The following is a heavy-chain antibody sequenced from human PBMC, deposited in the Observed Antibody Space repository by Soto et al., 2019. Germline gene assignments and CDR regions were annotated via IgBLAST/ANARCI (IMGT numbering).Heavy chain of an antibody. J-gene: IGHJ6*02. D-gene: IGHD1-7*01. CDR3: ARGITGTTYYYYYGMDV. Sequence: SETLSLTCTVSGGSISSYYWSWIRQPPGKGLEWIGYIYYSGSTNYNPSLKSRVTISVDTSKNQFSLKLSSVTAADTAVYYCARGITGTTYYYYYGMDVWGQGTTVTVYS. V-gene: IGHV4-59*01. CDR1: GGSISSYY. CDR2: IYYSGST.